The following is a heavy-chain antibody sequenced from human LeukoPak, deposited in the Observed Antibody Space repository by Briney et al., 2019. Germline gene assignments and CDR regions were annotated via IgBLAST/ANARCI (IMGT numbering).Heavy chain of an antibody. J-gene: IGHJ6*02. D-gene: IGHD4-11*01. CDR2: ISAKGRST. V-gene: IGHV3-64*01. Sequence: PGGSLRLSCEASGFTFSYHAMHWVRQAPGKGLEYVSAISAKGRSTYYAHPVKGRFTISRDNSKNMLYFQMDSRIPEDMGVYYCARRVADTDYLGMDVWGQGTTVTVS. CDR3: ARRVADTDYLGMDV. CDR1: GFTFSYHA.